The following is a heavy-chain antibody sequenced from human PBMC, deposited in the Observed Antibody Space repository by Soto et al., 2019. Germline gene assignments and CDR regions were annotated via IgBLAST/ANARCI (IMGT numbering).Heavy chain of an antibody. V-gene: IGHV1-8*01. CDR3: ARGRFRRTWFDP. Sequence: QVQLVQSGAEVKKPGASVKVSCKASGYTFSDYDINWVRQAAGQGLEWMGWMNPYSGNTGYAQKFQGRVIMTIDTSITTAYLVLSSLTFEDTAIYYCARGRFRRTWFDPWGQGTLVTVSS. J-gene: IGHJ5*02. CDR2: MNPYSGNT. CDR1: GYTFSDYD. D-gene: IGHD3-16*01.